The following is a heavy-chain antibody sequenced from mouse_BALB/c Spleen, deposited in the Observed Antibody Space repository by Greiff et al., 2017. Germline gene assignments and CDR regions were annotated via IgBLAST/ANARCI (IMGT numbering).Heavy chain of an antibody. CDR1: GFTFTDYY. CDR2: IRNKANGYTT. CDR3: ARDLSITTGFAY. D-gene: IGHD1-1*01. V-gene: IGHV7-3*02. Sequence: EVKLEESGGGLVQPGGSLRLSCATSGFTFTDYYMSWVRQPPGKALEWLGFIRNKANGYTTEYSASVKGRFTISRDNSQSILYLQMNTLRAEDSATYYCARDLSITTGFAYWGQGTLVTVSA. J-gene: IGHJ3*01.